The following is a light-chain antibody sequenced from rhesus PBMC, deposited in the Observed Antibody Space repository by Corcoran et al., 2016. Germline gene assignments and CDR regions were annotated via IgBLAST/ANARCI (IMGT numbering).Light chain of an antibody. CDR2: GGS. Sequence: DIVVTQTPLSLPITPGEPASISCSSSQSLLHSNGNTYLHWYLQQPGQFPQLLSKGGSNSASGVPDRFRGSGSGTDFTLKISKVEAEDVGFYYCVQAIAFPLTFGGGTRWSSN. J-gene: IGKJ4*01. V-gene: IGKV2-72*01. CDR3: VQAIAFPLT. CDR1: QSLLHSNGNTY.